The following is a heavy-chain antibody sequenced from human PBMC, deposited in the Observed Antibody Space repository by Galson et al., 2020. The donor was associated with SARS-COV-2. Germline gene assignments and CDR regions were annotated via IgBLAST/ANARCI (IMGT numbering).Heavy chain of an antibody. CDR1: GYTFTDYY. J-gene: IGHJ5*02. Sequence: ASVKVSCKASGYTFTDYYLHWVRQAPGQGLEWMGWINPITGDTYLTQKFQGRVTMTRDRSISTVYLKLSSLTSDDTAMYFCARDEAYHMIVSWCDPWGQGTMVTVSS. V-gene: IGHV1-2*02. D-gene: IGHD2-2*01. CDR2: INPITGDT. CDR3: ARDEAYHMIVSWCDP.